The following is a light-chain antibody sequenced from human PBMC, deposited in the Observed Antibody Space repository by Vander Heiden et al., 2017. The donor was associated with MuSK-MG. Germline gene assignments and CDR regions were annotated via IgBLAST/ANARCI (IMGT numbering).Light chain of an antibody. CDR2: DND. V-gene: IGLV3-19*01. Sequence: SSELTQHPAVSVALGQTVTIPCRGDILRPFSTSWYQQKPGQAPILVFYDNDNRPSGIPDRFSASKSGNTASFTITGTRAEDEADYYCNSRDSSGHQVVFGGGTKLTVL. CDR3: NSRDSSGHQVV. CDR1: ILRPFS. J-gene: IGLJ2*01.